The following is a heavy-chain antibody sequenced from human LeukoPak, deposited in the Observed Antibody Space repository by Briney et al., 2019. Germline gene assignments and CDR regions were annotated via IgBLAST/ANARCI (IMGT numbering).Heavy chain of an antibody. D-gene: IGHD2-15*01. CDR3: AKDGGSDPDSFDI. Sequence: LGGTLRLSCVASGFTFSTYGVSWVRQAPGKGLEWVSAISGSGGSTYYADSVKGRSTISRDNTKNSLYLQMNSLRAEDTAVYYCAKDGGSDPDSFDIWGQGTMVTVSS. J-gene: IGHJ3*02. CDR2: ISGSGGST. CDR1: GFTFSTYG. V-gene: IGHV3-23*01.